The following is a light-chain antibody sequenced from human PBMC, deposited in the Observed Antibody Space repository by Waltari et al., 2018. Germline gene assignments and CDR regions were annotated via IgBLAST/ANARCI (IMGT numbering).Light chain of an antibody. J-gene: IGLJ2*01. CDR3: QTWGSSVLV. CDR1: DLGQKY. CDR2: QNN. Sequence: SYELTQPPSVSVSPGQKATITCSGDDLGQKYACWYHQKPGQSHTVAIYQNNRRPSGILERFSGSKSGNTATLTISGTQSIDEADYYCQTWGSSVLVFGGGTKLTVL. V-gene: IGLV3-1*01.